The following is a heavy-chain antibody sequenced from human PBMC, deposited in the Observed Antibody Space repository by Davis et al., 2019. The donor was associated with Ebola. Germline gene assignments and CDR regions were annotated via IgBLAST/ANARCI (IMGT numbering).Heavy chain of an antibody. CDR3: ARDRGITIFGVGAFDI. CDR2: IYHSGST. D-gene: IGHD3-3*01. Sequence: PSETLSLTCAVSGGSISSGGYSWSWIRQPPGKGLEWIGYIYHSGSTYYNPSLKSRVTISVDTSKNQFSLKLSSVTAADTAVYYCARDRGITIFGVGAFDIWGQGTMVTVSS. V-gene: IGHV4-30-2*05. J-gene: IGHJ3*02. CDR1: GGSISSGGYS.